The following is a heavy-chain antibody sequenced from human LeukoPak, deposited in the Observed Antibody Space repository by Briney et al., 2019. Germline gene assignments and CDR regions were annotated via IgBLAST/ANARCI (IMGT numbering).Heavy chain of an antibody. J-gene: IGHJ3*02. CDR3: ARVGHYDILTGSYDAFDI. CDR1: GYTFTSYY. V-gene: IGHV1-46*03. CDR2: INPSGGST. Sequence: ASVKVSCKASGYTFTSYYMHWVRQAPGQGLEWMGIINPSGGSTSYAQKFQGRVTMTRDTSTSTVYMELSSLRSEGTAVYYCARVGHYDILTGSYDAFDIWGQGTMVTVSS. D-gene: IGHD3-9*01.